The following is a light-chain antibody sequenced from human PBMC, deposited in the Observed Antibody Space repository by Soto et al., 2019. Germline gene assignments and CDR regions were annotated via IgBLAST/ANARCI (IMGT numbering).Light chain of an antibody. CDR3: QHCYTTPRT. J-gene: IGKJ1*01. V-gene: IGKV1-39*01. Sequence: DIQMTQSPSSLSASVGDRVTITCRASQDIRYYLNWYQQKPGKAPKLLIYAASSLQSGVPSRFSGSGSGTDFTLTISSLHPEAFATYYCQHCYTTPRTFGQGTTVDTK. CDR1: QDIRYY. CDR2: AAS.